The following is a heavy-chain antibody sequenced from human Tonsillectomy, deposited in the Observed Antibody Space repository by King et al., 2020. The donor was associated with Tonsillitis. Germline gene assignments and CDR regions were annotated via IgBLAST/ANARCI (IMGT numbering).Heavy chain of an antibody. V-gene: IGHV3-15*01. CDR2: IKSKTDGGTT. J-gene: IGHJ3*02. D-gene: IGHD3-16*01. CDR3: TKRDYATGAFDI. Sequence: VQLVESGGGLVKPGGSLTLSCVASGLTFSNAWMTWVRQAPGKGLEWVGRIKSKTDGGTTDYAAPVKGRFTISRDDSKNTLFLQMNSLKTEDTAVYYCTKRDYATGAFDIWGQGTMVTVSS. CDR1: GLTFSNAW.